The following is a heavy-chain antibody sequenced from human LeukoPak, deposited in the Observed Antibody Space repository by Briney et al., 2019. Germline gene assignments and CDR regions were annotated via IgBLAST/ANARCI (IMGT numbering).Heavy chain of an antibody. CDR2: LGDRGIDT. V-gene: IGHV3-23*01. J-gene: IGHJ4*02. Sequence: PGGSLRLSCAASGFTFRTYAMSWVRQAPGKGLEWVAALGDRGIDTKYADSVKGRFTISKDNSRNTLYLQLNSLRVEDTAIYYCGRDWKLDYWGQGTLVTVSS. CDR3: GRDWKLDY. D-gene: IGHD1-1*01. CDR1: GFTFRTYA.